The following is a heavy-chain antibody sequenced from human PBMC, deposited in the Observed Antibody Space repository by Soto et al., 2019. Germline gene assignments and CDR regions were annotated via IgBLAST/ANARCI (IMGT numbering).Heavy chain of an antibody. Sequence: PGESLKISCKGSGYSFTSYWISWVRQMPGKGLEWMGRIDPSDSYTNYSPSFQGHVTISADKSISTAYLQWSSLKASDTAMYYCARPLYSSSSRYYYYYGMDVWGQGTTVTVS. CDR3: ARPLYSSSSRYYYYYGMDV. V-gene: IGHV5-10-1*01. J-gene: IGHJ6*02. CDR2: IDPSDSYT. D-gene: IGHD6-6*01. CDR1: GYSFTSYW.